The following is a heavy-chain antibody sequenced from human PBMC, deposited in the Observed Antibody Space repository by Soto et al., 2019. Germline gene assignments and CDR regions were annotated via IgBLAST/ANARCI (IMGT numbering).Heavy chain of an antibody. V-gene: IGHV4-39*01. CDR2: IYYSGST. CDR1: GGSISSSSYY. CDR3: AIGTLYSAGGFDP. D-gene: IGHD5-18*01. J-gene: IGHJ5*02. Sequence: PSETLSLTCTVSGGSISSSSYYWGWIRQPPGKGLEWIGSIYYSGSTYYNPSLKSRVTISVDTSKNQFSLKLSSVTAADTAVYYCAIGTLYSAGGFDPWGQGTLVTVSS.